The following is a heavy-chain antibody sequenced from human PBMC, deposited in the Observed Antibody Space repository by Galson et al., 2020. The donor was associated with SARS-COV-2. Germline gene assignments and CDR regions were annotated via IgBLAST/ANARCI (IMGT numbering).Heavy chain of an antibody. CDR1: SGSISNNY. D-gene: IGHD6-13*01. Sequence: PETLSLTCTVSSGSISNNYWSWIRQPPGRGLEWIGYINDSGSTNYNPSLRSRVTLSVDTSKNQFSLKLTSVTGADTAVYFCARHASAGGKSYSWFDPWGQGTLVTVSS. CDR2: INDSGST. V-gene: IGHV4-59*08. J-gene: IGHJ5*02. CDR3: ARHASAGGKSYSWFDP.